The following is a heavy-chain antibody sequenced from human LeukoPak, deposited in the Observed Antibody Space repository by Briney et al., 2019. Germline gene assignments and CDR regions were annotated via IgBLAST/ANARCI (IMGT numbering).Heavy chain of an antibody. D-gene: IGHD4-17*01. V-gene: IGHV3-23*01. J-gene: IGHJ4*02. CDR2: ISVSGDT. CDR1: GFPFSRFG. Sequence: PGGSLRLSCEASGFPFSRFGMSGVRQAPGKGPEWVSSISVSGDTHHADSVRGRFTTARDTLKNTLYLQMNSLRADDTAIYYCAKGGYGDYPGRWGQGTLVIVSS. CDR3: AKGGYGDYPGR.